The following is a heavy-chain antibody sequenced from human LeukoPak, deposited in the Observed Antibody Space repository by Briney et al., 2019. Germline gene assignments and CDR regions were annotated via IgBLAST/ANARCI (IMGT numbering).Heavy chain of an antibody. V-gene: IGHV1-2*02. J-gene: IGHJ4*02. CDR3: ARDLWGGIAAAGTYYFDY. CDR2: INPNSGGT. Sequence: GASVKVSCTASGYTFTRYYMQWVRQAPGHGLEWMGWINPNSGGTNYAEKFQGRVTMTRDTSISTAYMELSRLRSDDTAVYYCARDLWGGIAAAGTYYFDYWGQGTLVTVSS. D-gene: IGHD6-13*01. CDR1: GYTFTRYY.